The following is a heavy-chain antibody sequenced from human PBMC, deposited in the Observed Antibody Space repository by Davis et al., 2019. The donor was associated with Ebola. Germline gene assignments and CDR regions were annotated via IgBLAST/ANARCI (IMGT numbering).Heavy chain of an antibody. Sequence: GESLKISCAASGFTFSSYWMSWVRQAPGKGLEWVANIKQDGSEKYYVDSVKGRFTISRDNAKNSLYLQMNSLRAEDTAVYYCAREGGGDYVDYWGQGTLVNVSS. J-gene: IGHJ4*01. V-gene: IGHV3-7*01. CDR2: IKQDGSEK. D-gene: IGHD3-16*01. CDR3: AREGGGDYVDY. CDR1: GFTFSSYW.